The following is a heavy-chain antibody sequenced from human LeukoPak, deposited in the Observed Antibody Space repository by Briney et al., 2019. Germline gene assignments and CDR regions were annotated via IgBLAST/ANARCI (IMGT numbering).Heavy chain of an antibody. CDR2: IIAIFGTA. CDR1: GGTFSSYA. V-gene: IGHV1-69*05. J-gene: IGHJ4*02. D-gene: IGHD6-19*01. Sequence: SSVKVSCKASGGTFSSYATSWVRQAPGQGLEWMGRIIAIFGTANYAQKFQGRVTITTDESTSTAYMEMRRQRSEDTAVYSCARDEGIAVAGLWSQGTLVTVSS. CDR3: ARDEGIAVAGL.